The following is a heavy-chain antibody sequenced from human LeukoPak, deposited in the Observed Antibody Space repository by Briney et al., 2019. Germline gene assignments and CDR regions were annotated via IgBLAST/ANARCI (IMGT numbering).Heavy chain of an antibody. CDR3: ARGRRITMVRGVIIGYYFDY. CDR2: MNPNRGNT. V-gene: IGHV1-8*03. J-gene: IGHJ4*02. CDR1: GYTFTSYD. D-gene: IGHD3-10*01. Sequence: ASVKVSCKASGYTFTSYDINWVRQATGQGLEWMGWMNPNRGNTGYAQKFQGRVTITRNTSISTAYMELSSLRSEDTAVYYRARGRRITMVRGVIIGYYFDYWGQGTLVTVSS.